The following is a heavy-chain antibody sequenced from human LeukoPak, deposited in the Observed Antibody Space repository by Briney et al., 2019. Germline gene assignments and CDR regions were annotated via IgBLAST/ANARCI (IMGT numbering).Heavy chain of an antibody. CDR2: INHSGST. V-gene: IGHV4-34*01. Sequence: SETLSLTCAVYGGSFSGYYWSWIRQPPGKGLEWIGEINHSGSTNYNPSLKSRVTISVDTSKNQFSLKLSSVTAAETAVYYCARRAPTRYCSGGSCYSSYYYYMDVWGKGTTVTVSS. CDR3: ARRAPTRYCSGGSCYSSYYYYMDV. D-gene: IGHD2-15*01. J-gene: IGHJ6*03. CDR1: GGSFSGYY.